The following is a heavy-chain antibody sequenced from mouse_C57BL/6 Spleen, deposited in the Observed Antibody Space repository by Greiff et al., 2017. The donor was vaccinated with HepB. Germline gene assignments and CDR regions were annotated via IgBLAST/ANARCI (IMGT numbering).Heavy chain of an antibody. CDR3: ARPGSISWFAY. CDR1: GFTFSDYG. CDR2: ISSGSSTI. J-gene: IGHJ3*01. V-gene: IGHV5-17*01. Sequence: DVQLQESGGGLVKPGGSLKLSCAASGFTFSDYGMHWVRQAPEKGLEWVAYISSGSSTIYYADTVKGRFTISRDNAKNTLFLQMTSLRSEDTAMYYCARPGSISWFAYWGQGTLVTVSA. D-gene: IGHD2-10*02.